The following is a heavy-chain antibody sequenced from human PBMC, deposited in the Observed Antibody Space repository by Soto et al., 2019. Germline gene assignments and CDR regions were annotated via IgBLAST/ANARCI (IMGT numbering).Heavy chain of an antibody. D-gene: IGHD4-4*01. Sequence: KESGPTLVKPSQTLTLTCTFSGFSLSFSGVGVGWIRQPPGKALEWLALIYWDDDKRYSPSLRSRVTITKDTSKNQVVLTMTNMDPVDTATYYCARVTGTAYSKWFDPWGQGTLVTVSS. CDR2: IYWDDDK. V-gene: IGHV2-5*02. J-gene: IGHJ5*02. CDR3: ARVTGTAYSKWFDP. CDR1: GFSLSFSGVG.